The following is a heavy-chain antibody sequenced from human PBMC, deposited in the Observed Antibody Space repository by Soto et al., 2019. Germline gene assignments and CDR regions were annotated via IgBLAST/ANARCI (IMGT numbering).Heavy chain of an antibody. CDR1: GFTFSSYG. Sequence: PGGSLRLSCAASGFTFSSYGMHWVRQAPGKGLEWVAVIWYDGSNKYYADSVKGRFTISRDNSKNTLYLQMNSLRAEDTAVYYCARDPQHYDFWSGPYLGYGMDVWGQGTTVTVSS. J-gene: IGHJ6*02. CDR2: IWYDGSNK. V-gene: IGHV3-33*01. CDR3: ARDPQHYDFWSGPYLGYGMDV. D-gene: IGHD3-3*01.